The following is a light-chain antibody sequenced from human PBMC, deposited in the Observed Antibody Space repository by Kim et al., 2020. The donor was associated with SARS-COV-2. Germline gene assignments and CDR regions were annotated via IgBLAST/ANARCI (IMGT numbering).Light chain of an antibody. CDR2: GAS. CDR1: QSVSRI. CDR3: QQYNNWPPRYT. V-gene: IGKV3-15*01. Sequence: TEERATLSCRASQSVSRILALYQQKPGQAPRLLIYGASTRATGIPDRFSGSGSGTEFTLTISSLQSEDFAVYYCQQYNNWPPRYTFGQGTKLEI. J-gene: IGKJ2*01.